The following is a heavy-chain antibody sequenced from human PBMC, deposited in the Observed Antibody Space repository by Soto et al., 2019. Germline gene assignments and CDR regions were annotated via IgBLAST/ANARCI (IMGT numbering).Heavy chain of an antibody. J-gene: IGHJ3*02. Sequence: GGSLRLSCAASGFTFSSYAMSWVRQAPGKGLEWVSAISGSGGSTYYADSVKGRFTISRDNSKNTLYLQMNSLRAEDTAVYYCAKGPPLHIVVVTAPDAFDIWGQGTMVTVSS. V-gene: IGHV3-23*01. CDR3: AKGPPLHIVVVTAPDAFDI. D-gene: IGHD2-21*02. CDR1: GFTFSSYA. CDR2: ISGSGGST.